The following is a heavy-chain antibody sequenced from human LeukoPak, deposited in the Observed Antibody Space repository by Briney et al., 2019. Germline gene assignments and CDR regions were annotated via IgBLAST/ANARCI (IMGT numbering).Heavy chain of an antibody. V-gene: IGHV3-66*01. CDR1: GFTVSSNY. CDR3: ARARGDFLWYYYYGMDV. Sequence: GGSLRLSCAASGFTVSSNYMSWVRQAPGKGLEWVSVIYSGGSTYYADPVKGRFTISRDNSKNTLYLQMNSLRAEDTAVYYCARARGDFLWYYYYGMDVWGQGTTVTVSS. CDR2: IYSGGST. J-gene: IGHJ6*02. D-gene: IGHD2-21*02.